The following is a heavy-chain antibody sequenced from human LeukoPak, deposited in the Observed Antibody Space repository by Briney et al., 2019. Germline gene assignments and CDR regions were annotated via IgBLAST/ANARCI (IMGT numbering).Heavy chain of an antibody. D-gene: IGHD1-26*01. CDR1: GFTFSSYS. J-gene: IGHJ6*03. CDR2: ISSSSTYI. Sequence: PGGSLRLSCAASGFTFSSYSMNWVRQAPGKGLEWVSSISSSSTYIHYADSVKGRFTISRDNAKKSLYLHMSSLRAEDTAVYYCARDPYSGTYGDTYYYYMDVWGKGTTVTVSS. V-gene: IGHV3-21*01. CDR3: ARDPYSGTYGDTYYYYMDV.